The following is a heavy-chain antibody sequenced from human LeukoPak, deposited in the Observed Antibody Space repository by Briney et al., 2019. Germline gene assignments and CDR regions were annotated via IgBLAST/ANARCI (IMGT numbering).Heavy chain of an antibody. V-gene: IGHV3-66*01. J-gene: IGHJ4*02. D-gene: IGHD6-13*01. Sequence: GGSLRLSCAASGFTFSNYAMTWVRQAPGKGLEWVSVIYSGGTTYYADSVKGRFTISRDNSKNTLYLQMNSLRAEDTAVYYCARDRGGSRSDCWGQGTLVTVSS. CDR2: IYSGGTT. CDR1: GFTFSNYA. CDR3: ARDRGGSRSDC.